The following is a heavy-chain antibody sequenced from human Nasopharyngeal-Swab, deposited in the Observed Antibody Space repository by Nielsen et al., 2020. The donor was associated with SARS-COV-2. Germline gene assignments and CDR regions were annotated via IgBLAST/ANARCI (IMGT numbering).Heavy chain of an antibody. J-gene: IGHJ5*02. CDR3: ARGAARAYNWFDP. V-gene: IGHV3-23*01. CDR1: GFTFRSYA. CDR2: ISGSDHTT. Sequence: GESLKISCAASGFTFRSYAISWVRQAPGKGLEWVSVISGSDHTTYYADSVKGRFTISRDNAKNSLYLQMNSLRAEDTAVYYCARGAARAYNWFDPWGQGTLVTVSS. D-gene: IGHD2-15*01.